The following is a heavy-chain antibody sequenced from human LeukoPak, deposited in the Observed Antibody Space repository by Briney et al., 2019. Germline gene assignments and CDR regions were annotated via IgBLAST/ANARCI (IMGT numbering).Heavy chain of an antibody. D-gene: IGHD6-13*01. CDR1: GFTFSSYA. Sequence: GGSLRLSCAASGFTFSSYAMSWVRQAPGKGLEYVSAISSNGGSTYYANSVKGRFTISRDNSKNTLYLQMGSLRAEDMAVYYCARGPYSSSWYSHSGLVDYWGQGTLVTVSS. V-gene: IGHV3-64*01. CDR2: ISSNGGST. J-gene: IGHJ4*02. CDR3: ARGPYSSSWYSHSGLVDY.